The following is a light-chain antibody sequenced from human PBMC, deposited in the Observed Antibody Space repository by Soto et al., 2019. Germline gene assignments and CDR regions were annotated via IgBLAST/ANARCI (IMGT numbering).Light chain of an antibody. Sequence: EIVMTQSPATLSVSPVGRATLSSRASQSLSDTLAWYQQKPGRAPRLLIYGASTRAPGFPARFSGSGSGTDFTLTISSLQSEDFGVYYCQQYNNWPWTFGQGTKVDI. CDR3: QQYNNWPWT. CDR1: QSLSDT. CDR2: GAS. V-gene: IGKV3-15*01. J-gene: IGKJ1*01.